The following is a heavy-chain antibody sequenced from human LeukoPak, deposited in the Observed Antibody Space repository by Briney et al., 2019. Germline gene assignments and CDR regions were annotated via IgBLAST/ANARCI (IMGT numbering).Heavy chain of an antibody. Sequence: ASVKVSCKASGYTFTSYGISWVQQAPGQGLEWMGWISAYNGNTNYAQKLQGRVTMTTDTSTSTAYMELRSLRSDDTAVYYCARPATISYSSGWSADFDYWGQGTLVTVSS. CDR2: ISAYNGNT. CDR3: ARPATISYSSGWSADFDY. V-gene: IGHV1-18*01. D-gene: IGHD6-19*01. J-gene: IGHJ4*02. CDR1: GYTFTSYG.